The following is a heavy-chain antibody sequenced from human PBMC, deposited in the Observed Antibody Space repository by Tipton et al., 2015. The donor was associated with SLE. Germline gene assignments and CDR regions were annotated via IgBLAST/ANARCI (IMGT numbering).Heavy chain of an antibody. CDR1: GGSFSGYY. CDR2: INHSGST. V-gene: IGHV4-34*01. Sequence: TLSLTCAVYGGSFSGYYWSWIRQPPGKGLEWIGEINHSGSTNYNPSLKSRVTISVDTSKNQFSLKLSSVTAADTAVYYCARKRSGTGWFGPWGQGTLVTVSS. D-gene: IGHD2-8*02. CDR3: ARKRSGTGWFGP. J-gene: IGHJ5*02.